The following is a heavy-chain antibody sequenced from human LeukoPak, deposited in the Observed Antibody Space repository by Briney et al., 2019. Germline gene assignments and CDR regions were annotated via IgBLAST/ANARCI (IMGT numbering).Heavy chain of an antibody. Sequence: GGSLRLSCAASGFTFSSYEMNWVRQAPGKGLEWLSYISSSGSAIYYADSVKGRFTISRDNAKNSLYLQMHSLRAEDTAVYYCAKGGYFYDSSDAYWGQGTLVTVSS. J-gene: IGHJ4*02. CDR2: ISSSGSAI. V-gene: IGHV3-48*03. CDR1: GFTFSSYE. CDR3: AKGGYFYDSSDAY. D-gene: IGHD3-22*01.